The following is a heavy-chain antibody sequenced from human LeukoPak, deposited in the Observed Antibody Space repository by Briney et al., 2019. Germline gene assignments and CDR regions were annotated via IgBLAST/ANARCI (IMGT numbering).Heavy chain of an antibody. CDR1: GGSISSYY. D-gene: IGHD6-19*01. J-gene: IGHJ3*02. CDR2: IYYSGST. Sequence: SETLSLTCTVSGGSISSYYWSWIRQPPGKGLEWIGYIYYSGSTNYNPSLKSRVTISVDTSKNQFSLKLSSVTAADTAVYYCASLYSSGWYAFDIWGQGTMVTVSS. V-gene: IGHV4-59*08. CDR3: ASLYSSGWYAFDI.